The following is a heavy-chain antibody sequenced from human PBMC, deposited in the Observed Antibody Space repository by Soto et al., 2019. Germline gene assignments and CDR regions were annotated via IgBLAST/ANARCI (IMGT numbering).Heavy chain of an antibody. J-gene: IGHJ3*02. V-gene: IGHV1-24*01. CDR1: GYTLTELS. CDR2: FDPEDGET. CDR3: ATDQGLSSGSYDDAFDI. D-gene: IGHD1-26*01. Sequence: ASVKGSCKVSGYTLTELSMHWVRQAPGKGLEWMGGFDPEDGETIYAQKFQGRVTMTEDTSTDTAYMELSSLRSEDTAVYYCATDQGLSSGSYDDAFDIWGQGTMVTVSS.